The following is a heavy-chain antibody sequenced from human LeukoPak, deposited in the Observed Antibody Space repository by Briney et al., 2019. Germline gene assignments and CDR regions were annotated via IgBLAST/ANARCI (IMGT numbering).Heavy chain of an antibody. CDR3: AKDDSSTMIVVYDAFDI. V-gene: IGHV3-23*01. J-gene: IGHJ3*02. D-gene: IGHD3-22*01. CDR1: GFTFSSYA. Sequence: PGGSLRLSCTASGFTFSSYAMSWVRQAPGKGLEWVSAISASGGSTYYADSVKGRFTISRDNSKNTLYLQMNSLRAEDTAVYYCAKDDSSTMIVVYDAFDIWGQGTMVTVSS. CDR2: ISASGGST.